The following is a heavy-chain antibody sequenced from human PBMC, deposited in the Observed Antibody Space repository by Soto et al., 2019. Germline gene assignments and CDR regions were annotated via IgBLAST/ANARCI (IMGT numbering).Heavy chain of an antibody. J-gene: IGHJ4*02. V-gene: IGHV3-23*01. D-gene: IGHD6-19*01. CDR2: ISNSGSST. Sequence: RGSLRLSCAASGFAFSSNAMSWVRQSPGKGLEWVAGISNSGSSTYYVDSVKGRLTISRDNSKNTLDLQRNSLRAEDTAMYYCAKAGRGLQWLTIFDYWGQGTLVTVSS. CDR1: GFAFSSNA. CDR3: AKAGRGLQWLTIFDY.